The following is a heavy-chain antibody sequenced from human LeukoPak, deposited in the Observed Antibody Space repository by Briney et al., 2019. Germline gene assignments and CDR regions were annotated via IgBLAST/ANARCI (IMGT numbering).Heavy chain of an antibody. CDR3: ARDPPRCSGGSCYLDY. V-gene: IGHV3-21*01. Sequence: GGSLRLSRAASGFTFSSYSMNWVRQAPGKGLEWVSSISSSSSYIYYADSVKGRFTISRDNAKNSLYLQMNSLRAEDTAVYYCARDPPRCSGGSCYLDYWGQGTLVTVSS. CDR1: GFTFSSYS. J-gene: IGHJ4*02. D-gene: IGHD2-15*01. CDR2: ISSSSSYI.